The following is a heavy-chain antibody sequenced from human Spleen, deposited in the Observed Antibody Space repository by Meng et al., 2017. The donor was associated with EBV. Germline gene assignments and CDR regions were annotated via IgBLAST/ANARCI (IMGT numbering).Heavy chain of an antibody. CDR3: AKDGDSGTYHGY. J-gene: IGHJ4*02. V-gene: IGHV1-69*01. Sequence: QVQLVQSGAEGKKPXSSVMVSCKASGGTFRTFAITWARQAPGQGLEWMGVIIPMFGTTHYAQKFQGRVTFTADESTSTAYMDLGSLRSDDTAVYYCAKDGDSGTYHGYWGQGTLVTVSS. CDR2: IIPMFGTT. D-gene: IGHD1-26*01. CDR1: GGTFRTFA.